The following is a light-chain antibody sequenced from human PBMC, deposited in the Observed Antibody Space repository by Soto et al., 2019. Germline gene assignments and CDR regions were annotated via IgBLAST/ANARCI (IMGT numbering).Light chain of an antibody. J-gene: IGLJ2*01. V-gene: IGLV2-14*01. Sequence: QSVLTQPASVSGSPGQSITMSCTGTNSDVGGYNYVSWYQQHPGKAPKLLIYEVSYRPSGVSNRFSGSKSGNTASLTISGLQAEDEADYFCSSHTSTSTLVFGGGTKVTVL. CDR2: EVS. CDR1: NSDVGGYNY. CDR3: SSHTSTSTLV.